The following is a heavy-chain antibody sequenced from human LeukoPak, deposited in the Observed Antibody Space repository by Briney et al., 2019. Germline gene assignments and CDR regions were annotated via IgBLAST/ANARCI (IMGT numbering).Heavy chain of an antibody. CDR2: INPSGGST. Sequence: ASVKVSCKASGYTFTSYYMHWVRQAPGQGLEWMGIINPSGGSTSYAQKFQGRVTMTRDTSTSTVYMELSSLRSEDTAVYYCARYSGSSGSYYYGMDVWGQGTTVTVSS. CDR1: GYTFTSYY. CDR3: ARYSGSSGSYYYGMDV. J-gene: IGHJ6*02. D-gene: IGHD1-26*01. V-gene: IGHV1-46*01.